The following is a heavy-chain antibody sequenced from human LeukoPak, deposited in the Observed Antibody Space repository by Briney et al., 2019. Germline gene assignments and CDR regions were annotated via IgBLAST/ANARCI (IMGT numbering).Heavy chain of an antibody. CDR2: IYYSGST. D-gene: IGHD6-13*01. CDR1: GGSISSYY. CDR3: ARAIAAAGLRAFDI. J-gene: IGHJ3*02. Sequence: SETLSLTCTVSGGSISSYYWSWIRQPPGKGLEWIGYIYYSGSTNYNPSLKSRVTISVDTSKNQFSLKLSSVTAADTAVYYCARAIAAAGLRAFDIWGQGTMVTVSS. V-gene: IGHV4-59*01.